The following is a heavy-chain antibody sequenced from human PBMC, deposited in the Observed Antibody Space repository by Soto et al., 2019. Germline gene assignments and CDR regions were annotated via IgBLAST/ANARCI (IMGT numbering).Heavy chain of an antibody. CDR1: GYTLTELS. V-gene: IGHV1-24*01. CDR3: ATAVLVLSLGG. CDR2: FDPEDGET. Sequence: QVQLVQSGAEVKKPGASVKASCNVSGYTLTELSMHWVRQAPGKGLEWMGGFDPEDGETIYAQKFQGRVTMTEDTSTDTAYMELSSMRSEDMAGFDCATAVLVLSLGGWGKGTLVSVSA. D-gene: IGHD2-8*02. J-gene: IGHJ4*02.